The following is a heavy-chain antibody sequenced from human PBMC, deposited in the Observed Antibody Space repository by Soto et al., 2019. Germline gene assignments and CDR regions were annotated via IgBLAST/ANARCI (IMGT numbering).Heavy chain of an antibody. Sequence: QVQLVQSGAEVKTPGASVKVSCKASGYTFATYDINWVRQAPGQGLEWMGWMNPNSDTTGYAQKFKGRLTMTRDTALSVAHMELSSLRNEDTAVYYCARSDGYNFNWLDSWGQGTLVTVSA. CDR1: GYTFATYD. CDR3: ARSDGYNFNWLDS. J-gene: IGHJ5*01. CDR2: MNPNSDTT. D-gene: IGHD2-21*01. V-gene: IGHV1-8*01.